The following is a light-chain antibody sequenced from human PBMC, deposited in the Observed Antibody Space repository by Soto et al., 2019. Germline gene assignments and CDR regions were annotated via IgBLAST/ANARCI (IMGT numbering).Light chain of an antibody. J-gene: IGKJ1*01. CDR3: QPYNNWPQT. V-gene: IGKV3-15*01. Sequence: EIVMTQSPATLSASPGERATLSCRASQSVSSNLAWYQQKPGQAPKLLIYGASTRATGIPARFSGSGSGTEFTLTISSLQSDDFVVYYCQPYNNWPQTFGQGTKV. CDR1: QSVSSN. CDR2: GAS.